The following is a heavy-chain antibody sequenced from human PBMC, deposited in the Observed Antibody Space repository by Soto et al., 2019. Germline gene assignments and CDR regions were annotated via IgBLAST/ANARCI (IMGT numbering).Heavy chain of an antibody. D-gene: IGHD2-8*02. Sequence: QVQLMESGGGVVQPGRSLRLSCVASGFTFSSCAMHWVRQVPGKGLEWLAVVTPDGSLYPYGDSVKGRFSISRDNSRKTLDLQMNSLRPGGTAVYYCVKDRSDTWSFDYWGQGTLVTVSS. J-gene: IGHJ4*02. CDR2: VTPDGSLY. CDR1: GFTFSSCA. CDR3: VKDRSDTWSFDY. V-gene: IGHV3-30*18.